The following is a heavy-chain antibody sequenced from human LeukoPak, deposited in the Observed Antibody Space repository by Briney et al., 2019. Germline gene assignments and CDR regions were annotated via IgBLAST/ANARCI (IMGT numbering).Heavy chain of an antibody. CDR2: ISGSGGST. CDR3: AKDPLAAGWLNWFDP. V-gene: IGHV3-23*01. Sequence: PGGSLRLSCAASGFTFSSYAMSWVRQAPGKGLEWVSAISGSGGSTYYADSVKGRFTISRDNSKNTLYLQMNSLRAEDTAVYYCAKDPLAAGWLNWFDPWGQGTLVTVSS. J-gene: IGHJ5*02. CDR1: GFTFSSYA. D-gene: IGHD6-13*01.